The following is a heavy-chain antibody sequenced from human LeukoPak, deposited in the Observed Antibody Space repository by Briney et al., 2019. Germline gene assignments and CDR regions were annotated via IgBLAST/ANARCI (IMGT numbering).Heavy chain of an antibody. J-gene: IGHJ4*02. CDR1: GGSISSGGYY. V-gene: IGHV4-31*03. CDR2: IYYSGST. D-gene: IGHD6-6*01. CDR3: AAGIAARPSVNFDY. Sequence: PSQTLSLTCTVSGGSISSGGYYWSWIRQHPGKGLEWIGYIYYSGSTYYNPSLKSRVTISVDTSKNQFSLKLSSVTAADTAVYYCAAGIAARPSVNFDYWGQGTLVTVSS.